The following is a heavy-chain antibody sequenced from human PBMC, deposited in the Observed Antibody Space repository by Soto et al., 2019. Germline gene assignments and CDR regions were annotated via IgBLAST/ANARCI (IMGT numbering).Heavy chain of an antibody. Sequence: PGESLKLSCTGSGYSFTIYWIGWVRQMPGKGLDWMGIIYPGDSDTRYSPSFQGQVTISADKSISTAYLQWSSLKASDTAMYYCARHGPRVYYDNSDYYYYGMDVWGQGTTVTVSS. CDR1: GYSFTIYW. J-gene: IGHJ6*02. V-gene: IGHV5-51*01. CDR3: ARHGPRVYYDNSDYYYYGMDV. D-gene: IGHD3-22*01. CDR2: IYPGDSDT.